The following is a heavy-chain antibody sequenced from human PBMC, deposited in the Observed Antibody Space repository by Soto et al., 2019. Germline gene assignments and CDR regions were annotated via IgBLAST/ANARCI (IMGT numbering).Heavy chain of an antibody. CDR1: GFTFSSYE. V-gene: IGHV3-48*03. D-gene: IGHD1-26*01. J-gene: IGHJ6*02. Sequence: QPGGSLRLSCAASGFTFSSYEMNWVRQAPGKGLEWVSYISSSGSTIYYADSVKGRFTISRDNAKNSLYLQMNSLRAEDTAVYYCAEIGSGSPPLHVPYYGMDVWGQGTTVTV. CDR3: AEIGSGSPPLHVPYYGMDV. CDR2: ISSSGSTI.